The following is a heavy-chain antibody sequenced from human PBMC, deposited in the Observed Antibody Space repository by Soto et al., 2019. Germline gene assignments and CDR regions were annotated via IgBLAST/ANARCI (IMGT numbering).Heavy chain of an antibody. CDR2: INANSGTT. D-gene: IGHD6-19*01. CDR1: GYTFTSHY. CDR3: ARDRNLETSAWARDY. Sequence: QVQLVQSGAEVKKPGAAVEVSCKASGYTFTSHYVHWVRQAHGQGLEWMGLINANSGTTSYAQKFQGRVTMTRDTSTSTVYMELSSLRFEDTAVYYCARDRNLETSAWARDYWGQGTLVTVSS. V-gene: IGHV1-46*03. J-gene: IGHJ4*02.